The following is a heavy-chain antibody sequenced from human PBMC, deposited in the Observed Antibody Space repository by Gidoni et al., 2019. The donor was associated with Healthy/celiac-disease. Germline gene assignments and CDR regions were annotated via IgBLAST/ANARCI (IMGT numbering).Heavy chain of an antibody. CDR1: GFTFSRYA. CDR2: ISGSGGST. V-gene: IGHV3-23*01. D-gene: IGHD2-15*01. Sequence: EVQLLASGGGLVQPGGSLRLSCAASGFTFSRYAMSWVRQAPGQGLEWVAAISGSGGSTYYTDSVKGRFTISRDNSKNTLYLQMNSLRAEDTAVYYCAKTYCSGGSCYYYYGMDVWGQGTTVTVSS. CDR3: AKTYCSGGSCYYYYGMDV. J-gene: IGHJ6*02.